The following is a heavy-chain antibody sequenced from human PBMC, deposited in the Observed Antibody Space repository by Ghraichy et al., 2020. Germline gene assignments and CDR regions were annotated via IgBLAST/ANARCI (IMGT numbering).Heavy chain of an antibody. CDR1: GDSVSSNSAT. CDR3: VRDSAATGLDY. J-gene: IGHJ4*02. V-gene: IGHV6-1*01. Sequence: SQTLSLTCVISGDSVSSNSATWSWIRQSPSRGLEWLGKTYYRSKWYNDYAVSVKSRMTIRPDTSKNQVSLQLKFVTPEDTAVYYCVRDSAATGLDYWGQGAVVTVSS. D-gene: IGHD6-13*01. CDR2: TYYRSKWYN.